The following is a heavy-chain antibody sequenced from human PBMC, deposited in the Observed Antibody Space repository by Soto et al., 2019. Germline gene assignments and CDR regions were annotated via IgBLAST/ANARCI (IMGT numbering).Heavy chain of an antibody. D-gene: IGHD2-2*01. CDR2: IDYSGGT. CDR1: GGSISSSDSY. Sequence: PSETLSLTCTVSGGSISSSDSYWGWIRRPPGKGLEWVGTIDYSGGTTYNPSLESRVTISVDTSKNQFSLRLSFVTAEDTAVYYCERRTTLYAQESSRFETRRKAALVT. J-gene: IGHJ5*02. CDR3: ERRTTLYAQESSRFET. V-gene: IGHV4-39*01.